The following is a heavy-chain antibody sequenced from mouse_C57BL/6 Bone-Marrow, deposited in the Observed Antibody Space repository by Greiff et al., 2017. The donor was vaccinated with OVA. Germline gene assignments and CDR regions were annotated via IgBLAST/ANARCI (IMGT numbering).Heavy chain of an antibody. V-gene: IGHV5-6*01. CDR2: ISSGGSYT. J-gene: IGHJ1*03. Sequence: EVQVVESGGDLVKPGGSLKLSCAASGFTFSSYGMSWVRQTPDKRLEWVATISSGGSYTYYPDSVKGRFTISRDNAKNTLYLQMSSLKSEDTAMYYCARPHDGYYWYFDVWGTGTTVTVSS. CDR1: GFTFSSYG. D-gene: IGHD2-3*01. CDR3: ARPHDGYYWYFDV.